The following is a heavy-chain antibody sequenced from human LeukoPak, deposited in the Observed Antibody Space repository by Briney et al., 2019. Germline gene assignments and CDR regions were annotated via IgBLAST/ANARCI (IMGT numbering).Heavy chain of an antibody. CDR3: ARDANGIAAAGPWGGMDV. Sequence: EASVKVSCKASGYTFTGYYMHWVRQTPGQGPEGMGWINPNSGGTNYAQKFQGWVTMTRDTSISTAYMELSRLRSDDTAVYYCARDANGIAAAGPWGGMDVWGQGTTVTVSS. D-gene: IGHD6-13*01. CDR1: GYTFTGYY. V-gene: IGHV1-2*04. CDR2: INPNSGGT. J-gene: IGHJ6*02.